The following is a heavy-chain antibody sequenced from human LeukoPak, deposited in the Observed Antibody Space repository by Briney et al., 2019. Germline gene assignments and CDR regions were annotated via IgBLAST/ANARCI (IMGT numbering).Heavy chain of an antibody. CDR1: GGSISSYY. V-gene: IGHV4-59*08. CDR3: ARGLMVRGPTDH. D-gene: IGHD3-10*01. CDR2: IYYSGST. Sequence: SETLSLTCTVSGGSISSYYWSWIRQPPGKGLEWIGCIYYSGSTNYNPSLKSRVTISVDTSKNQFSLKLSSVTAADTAVYYCARGLMVRGPTDHWGQGTLVTVSS. J-gene: IGHJ5*02.